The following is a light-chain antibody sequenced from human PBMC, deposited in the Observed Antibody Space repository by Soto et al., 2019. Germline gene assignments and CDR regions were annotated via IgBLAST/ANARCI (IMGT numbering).Light chain of an antibody. J-gene: IGKJ4*01. V-gene: IGKV3-15*01. Sequence: EIVMTQSPATLSVSPGERATLSCRASQSVNSNLAWYQQKPGQAPRLLIHGASIRATDIPARFSGSGSGTEFTLTISSLQSEDFAVYCCQQYNDWPPVTFGGGTKVDIK. CDR1: QSVNSN. CDR3: QQYNDWPPVT. CDR2: GAS.